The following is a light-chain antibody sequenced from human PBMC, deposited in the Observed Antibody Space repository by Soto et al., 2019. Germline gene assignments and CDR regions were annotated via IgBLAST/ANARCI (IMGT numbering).Light chain of an antibody. Sequence: ERVMTQSPVTLSVSPGDGATLSCRASQSVSSNLSWYQQKPGQAPRLLIYGASTRATGIPARFSGSGSGTEFTLTISSLQSEDFAVYYCQKYNNWPITFGQGTRLEVK. J-gene: IGKJ5*01. CDR1: QSVSSN. CDR2: GAS. V-gene: IGKV3-15*01. CDR3: QKYNNWPIT.